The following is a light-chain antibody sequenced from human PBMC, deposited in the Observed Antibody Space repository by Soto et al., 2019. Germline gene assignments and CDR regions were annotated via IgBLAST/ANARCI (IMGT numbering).Light chain of an antibody. V-gene: IGLV2-11*01. Sequence: QSALTQPRSVSGSPGQSVTLSCTGTSSDVGSYNYVSWYQQHPGKAPKLMIDDVNKRPSGVPDRFSGSRSGNTASLTISGLQAEDEADYYCCSYAGSYTWVFGGGTKVT. CDR3: CSYAGSYTWV. J-gene: IGLJ3*02. CDR1: SSDVGSYNY. CDR2: DVN.